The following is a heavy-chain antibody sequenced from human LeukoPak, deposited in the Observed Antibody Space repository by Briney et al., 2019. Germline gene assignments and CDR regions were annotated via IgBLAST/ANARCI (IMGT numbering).Heavy chain of an antibody. J-gene: IGHJ4*02. Sequence: GRSLTLSCAASGFTFSNHAMHWVHQAPGKGLEWVTVIAYDGNNKYYADSVKGRFTISRDNSKNTLYLQMNSLRTEDTAVFYCARAPDSSGYYAPLDHWGQGTLVTVSS. D-gene: IGHD3-22*01. CDR1: GFTFSNHA. CDR3: ARAPDSSGYYAPLDH. V-gene: IGHV3-30*01. CDR2: IAYDGNNK.